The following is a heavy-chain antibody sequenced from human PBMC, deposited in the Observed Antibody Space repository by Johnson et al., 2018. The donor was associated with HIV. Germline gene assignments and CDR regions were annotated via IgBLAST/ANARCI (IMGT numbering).Heavy chain of an antibody. CDR3: ARACRDGYTCDAFDI. CDR2: IRYDGSNE. J-gene: IGHJ3*02. CDR1: GFTFSSYG. D-gene: IGHD5-24*01. Sequence: QVQLVESGGGVVQPGGSLRLSCAASGFTFSSYGMHWVRQAPGKGLEWVTFIRYDGSNEYYGDSVKGRFTISRDNAKNTLYLQMNSLRAEDTAVYYCARACRDGYTCDAFDIWGQGTMVTVSS. V-gene: IGHV3-30*02.